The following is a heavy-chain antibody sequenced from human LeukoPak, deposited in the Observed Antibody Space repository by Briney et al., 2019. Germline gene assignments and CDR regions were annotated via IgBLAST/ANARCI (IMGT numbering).Heavy chain of an antibody. CDR3: AKLTEPD. Sequence: GGSLRLSCAASGFTFSSYAVSWVRQAPGKGLEWVSTISNSGSSTYYADSVRGRLTISRDNSKNTLYLQMNSLRAEDTAVYYCAKLTEPDWGQGTLVTVPS. V-gene: IGHV3-23*01. CDR1: GFTFSSYA. CDR2: ISNSGSST. J-gene: IGHJ4*02.